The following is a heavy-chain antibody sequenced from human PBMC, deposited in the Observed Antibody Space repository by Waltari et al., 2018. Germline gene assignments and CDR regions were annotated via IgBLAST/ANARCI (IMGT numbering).Heavy chain of an antibody. D-gene: IGHD3-16*01. Sequence: QFQLVQSGAEVKKPGASVKVSCEASGFTFSNYYVHWVRQAAGQGLEWMARSSPGGAGTRYAAKFQARVTLTRDTSTSTVYMDLSSLRSDDTAVYYCATFVSGSFTFPDYWGQGTLVTVSS. CDR2: SSPGGAGT. V-gene: IGHV1-46*03. J-gene: IGHJ4*02. CDR3: ATFVSGSFTFPDY. CDR1: GFTFSNYY.